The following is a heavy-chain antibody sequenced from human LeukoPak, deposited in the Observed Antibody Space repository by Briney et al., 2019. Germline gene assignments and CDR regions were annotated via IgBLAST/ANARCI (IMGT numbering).Heavy chain of an antibody. J-gene: IGHJ3*02. V-gene: IGHV4-30-4*08. D-gene: IGHD1-26*01. CDR3: ARGGGSYAGAFDI. CDR2: IYYSGST. CDR1: GGSISSGDYY. Sequence: SETLSLTCTVSGGSISSGDYYWSWIRQPPGKGLEWIGYIYYSGSTYYNPSLKSRVTISVDTSKNQFSLKLSSVTAADTAVYYCARGGGSYAGAFDIWGQGTMVTVSS.